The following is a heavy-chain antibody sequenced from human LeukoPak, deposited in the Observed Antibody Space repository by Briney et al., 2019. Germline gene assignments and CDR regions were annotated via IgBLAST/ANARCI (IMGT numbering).Heavy chain of an antibody. CDR1: GGSINNYY. CDR3: ARLTYSSSWYYYYYYYYMDV. V-gene: IGHV4-59*08. Sequence: PSETLSLTCTVSGGSINNYYWSWIRQPPGKGLEWIGYIYYSGSTNYNPSLKSRVAISVDTSKNQFSLKLSSVTAADTAVYYCARLTYSSSWYYYYYYYYMDVWGKGTTVTVSS. CDR2: IYYSGST. J-gene: IGHJ6*03. D-gene: IGHD6-13*01.